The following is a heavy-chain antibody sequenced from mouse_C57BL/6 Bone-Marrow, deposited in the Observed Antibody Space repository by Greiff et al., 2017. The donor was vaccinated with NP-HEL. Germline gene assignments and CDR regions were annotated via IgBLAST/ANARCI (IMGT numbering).Heavy chain of an antibody. CDR1: GYTFTSYW. J-gene: IGHJ2*01. CDR3: KIATIVAQEGYYFDY. CDR2: IYPGNSDT. D-gene: IGHD2-5*01. V-gene: IGHV1-5*01. Sequence: VQLKESGTVLVRPGASVKMSCKTSGYTFTSYWMHWVKQRPGQGLEWIGAIYPGNSDTSYNQKFKGKAKLTAVTSASTAYMELSSLTSEDSAVYYCKIATIVAQEGYYFDYWGQGTTLTVSS.